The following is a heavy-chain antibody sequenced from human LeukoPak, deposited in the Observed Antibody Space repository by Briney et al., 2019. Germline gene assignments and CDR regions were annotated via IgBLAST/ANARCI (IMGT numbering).Heavy chain of an antibody. Sequence: GGSLRLSCVASGFTFSDYYMSWVRQAPGKGLEWVSSISGSGGSTFYADSVKGRFTISRDNSKNTLYLQMNSLKAEDTAVYYCATPPGDYDILTGSPRDYWGQGTLVTVSS. CDR1: GFTFSDYY. V-gene: IGHV3-23*01. CDR3: ATPPGDYDILTGSPRDY. D-gene: IGHD3-9*01. J-gene: IGHJ4*02. CDR2: ISGSGGST.